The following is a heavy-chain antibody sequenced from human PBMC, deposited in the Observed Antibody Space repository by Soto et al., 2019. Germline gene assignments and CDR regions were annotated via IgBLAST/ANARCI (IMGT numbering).Heavy chain of an antibody. D-gene: IGHD6-19*01. Sequence: GGSLRLSCAASGFTFSSYAMHWVRQAPGKGLEWVAVISFAGNDADYADSVAGRFTVSRDNPGNTLYLQMNSLRPEDTAVYYCAKGVIAVAGTTSFAFDIWGQGTKVTVS. CDR3: AKGVIAVAGTTSFAFDI. J-gene: IGHJ3*02. V-gene: IGHV3-30-3*01. CDR1: GFTFSSYA. CDR2: ISFAGNDA.